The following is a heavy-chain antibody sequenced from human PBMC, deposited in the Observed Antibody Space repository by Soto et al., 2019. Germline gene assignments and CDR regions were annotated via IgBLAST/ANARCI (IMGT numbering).Heavy chain of an antibody. J-gene: IGHJ6*02. D-gene: IGHD3-10*01. CDR1: GGSFSGYY. CDR3: ARHKVPGVPRSRRLYDMDV. Sequence: QVQLQQWGAGLLKPSETLSLTCAVYGGSFSGYYWSWIRQPPGKGLEWIGEINHSGSTNYNPSLKSRVTISVDTSKNQFSLKLCSVTAADTAVYYCARHKVPGVPRSRRLYDMDVWGQGTTVTVSS. CDR2: INHSGST. V-gene: IGHV4-34*01.